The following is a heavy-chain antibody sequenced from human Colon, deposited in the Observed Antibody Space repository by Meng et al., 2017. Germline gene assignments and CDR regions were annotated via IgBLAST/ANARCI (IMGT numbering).Heavy chain of an antibody. V-gene: IGHV3-11*01. J-gene: IGHJ5*02. CDR1: GFTFSDLY. Sequence: QVQLVESGGTLVTPGGSLRLSCAASGFTFSDLYLSWVRQAPGKGVEWLSYINSGGSDIAYADSVKGRFTISRDNARNSLYLQMSSLRAEDTAVYYCVTTARQADHWGQGTLVTVSS. CDR2: INSGGSDI. D-gene: IGHD6-6*01. CDR3: VTTARQADH.